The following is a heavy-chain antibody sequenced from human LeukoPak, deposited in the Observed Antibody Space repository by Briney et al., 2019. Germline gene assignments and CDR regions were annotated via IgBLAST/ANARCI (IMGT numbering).Heavy chain of an antibody. Sequence: PSETLSLTCTVSGGSIGNYYWSWIRQPPGKGLEWIGYIHHSGSTNSNPSLKSRVTISVDTSKNQFSLRLSSVTAADTAVYYCARDTYYESSGYYEDYFDSWGQGTLVTVSS. CDR2: IHHSGST. CDR3: ARDTYYESSGYYEDYFDS. CDR1: GGSIGNYY. D-gene: IGHD3-22*01. V-gene: IGHV4-59*01. J-gene: IGHJ4*02.